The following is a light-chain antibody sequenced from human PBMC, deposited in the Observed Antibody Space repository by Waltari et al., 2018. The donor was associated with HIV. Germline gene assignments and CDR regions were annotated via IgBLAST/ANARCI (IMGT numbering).Light chain of an antibody. CDR2: KIS. CDR1: QRLIYTDGNTY. Sequence: EAVLTQSPVSLPVALGRPASISCRSSQRLIYTDGNTYLNWFHQRPGQSPRRRIYKISNRDSGVPDRFSGSGSVTDFTLHISRVEAEDVGIFYCMQSTHWPGTFGQGTRVEIQ. V-gene: IGKV2-30*01. J-gene: IGKJ1*01. CDR3: MQSTHWPGT.